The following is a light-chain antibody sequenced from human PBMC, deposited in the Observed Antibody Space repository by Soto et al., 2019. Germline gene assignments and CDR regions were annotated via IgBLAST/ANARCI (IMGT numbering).Light chain of an antibody. V-gene: IGKV1-5*03. CDR3: QQYNSYSGT. CDR2: KAS. Sequence: DIQMTQSPSTLPASVVDRVTITCRASQSISSWLAWYQQKPGKAPKLLIYKASSLESGVPSRFSGSGSGTEFTLTISSLQPDDFATYYCQQYNSYSGTFGQGTKVDIK. J-gene: IGKJ1*01. CDR1: QSISSW.